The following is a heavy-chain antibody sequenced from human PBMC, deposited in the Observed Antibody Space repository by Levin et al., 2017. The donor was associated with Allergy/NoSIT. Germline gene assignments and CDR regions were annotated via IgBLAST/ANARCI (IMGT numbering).Heavy chain of an antibody. J-gene: IGHJ6*02. Sequence: ASVKVSCKASGYTFTGYYMHWVRQAPGQGLEWMGWINPNSGGTNYAQKFQGRVTMTRDTSISTAYMELSRLRSDDTAVYYCARSAPEVYDDYGMDIWGQGTTVTVSS. CDR3: ARSAPEVYDDYGMDI. CDR1: GYTFTGYY. CDR2: INPNSGGT. V-gene: IGHV1-2*02.